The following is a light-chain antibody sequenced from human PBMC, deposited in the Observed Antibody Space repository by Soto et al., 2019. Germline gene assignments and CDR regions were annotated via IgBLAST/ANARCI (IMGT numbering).Light chain of an antibody. V-gene: IGLV1-47*01. CDR2: RAD. CDR3: AAWDDTVNGLV. J-gene: IGLJ2*01. CDR1: SANIGSNY. Sequence: QSVLTQSPSASGTPGQRVTISCSGSSANIGSNYVYWYQQFPGTAPRLLIYRADQRPSGVPDQFSGSKSGTSASLAISGLRSEDEAAYYCAAWDDTVNGLVFGGGTKLTVL.